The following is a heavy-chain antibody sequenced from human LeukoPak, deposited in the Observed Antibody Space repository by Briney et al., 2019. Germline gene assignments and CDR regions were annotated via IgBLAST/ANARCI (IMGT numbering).Heavy chain of an antibody. CDR2: IIPIFGTA. CDR1: GGTFSSYA. CDR3: ASGYSSSWYDY. V-gene: IGHV1-69*05. J-gene: IGHJ4*02. Sequence: ASVKVSCEASGGTFSSYAISWVRQAPGQGLDWMGGIIPIFGTANYAQKFQGRVTITTDESTSTAYMELSSLRSEDTAVYYCASGYSSSWYDYWGQGTLVTVSS. D-gene: IGHD6-13*01.